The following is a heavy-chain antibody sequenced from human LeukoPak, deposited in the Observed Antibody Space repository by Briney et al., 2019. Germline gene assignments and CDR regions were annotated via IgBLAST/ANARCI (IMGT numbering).Heavy chain of an antibody. CDR1: GYIFSSYW. CDR3: ARHQYYYDTRAYYIDY. J-gene: IGHJ4*02. V-gene: IGHV5-51*01. D-gene: IGHD3-22*01. Sequence: GESLKISCKGFGYIFSSYWIGWARQMPGKGLEWMGIIYPGGSDTRYSPPFQGQVTISADKSISTAYVQWNSLRASDTAMYYCARHQYYYDTRAYYIDYWGQGTLVTVSS. CDR2: IYPGGSDT.